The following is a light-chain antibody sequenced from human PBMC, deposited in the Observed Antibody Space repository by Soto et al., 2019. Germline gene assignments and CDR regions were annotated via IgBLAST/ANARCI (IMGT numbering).Light chain of an antibody. J-gene: IGKJ4*01. CDR1: QSISND. V-gene: IGKV1-17*01. CDR2: AAS. Sequence: DIQMTQAPSSLSASVGDRVTITCRASQSISNDLGWYQQKPGKAPKRLIYAASTLQNGVPSRFSGSGSWTEFTLTISSLQPEDFATYYCQHHNSYLALTFGGGTKVEIK. CDR3: QHHNSYLALT.